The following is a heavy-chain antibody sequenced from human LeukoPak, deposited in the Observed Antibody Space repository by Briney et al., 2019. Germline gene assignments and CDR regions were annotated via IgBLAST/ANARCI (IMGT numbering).Heavy chain of an antibody. V-gene: IGHV4-59*11. CDR3: ARAPYYYGSGTNWFDP. D-gene: IGHD3-10*01. Sequence: SETLSLTCTVSGGSICSHYWSWIRQPPGKGLEWIGYIYYSGSTNYNPSLKSRVTISVDTSKNQFSLKLSSVTAADTAVYYCARAPYYYGSGTNWFDPWGQGTLVTVSS. J-gene: IGHJ5*02. CDR1: GGSICSHY. CDR2: IYYSGST.